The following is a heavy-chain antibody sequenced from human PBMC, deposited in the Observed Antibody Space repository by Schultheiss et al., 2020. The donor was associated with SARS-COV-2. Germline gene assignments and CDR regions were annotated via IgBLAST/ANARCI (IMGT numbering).Heavy chain of an antibody. CDR2: ISSSSSYI. CDR3: ARAGIVGAQVFDY. CDR1: GFTFSSFS. Sequence: GGSLRLSCAASGFTFSSFSMKWVRQAPGKGLEWVSSISSSSSYIYYADSVKGRFTISRDNAENSLYLQMNSLRAEDTAVYDCARAGIVGAQVFDYWGQGTLVTVSS. D-gene: IGHD1-26*01. V-gene: IGHV3-21*01. J-gene: IGHJ4*02.